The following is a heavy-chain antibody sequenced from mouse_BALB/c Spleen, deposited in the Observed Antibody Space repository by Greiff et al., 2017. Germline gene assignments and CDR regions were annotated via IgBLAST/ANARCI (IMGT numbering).Heavy chain of an antibody. V-gene: IGHV5-6-3*01. CDR3: AREDGTSYAMDY. D-gene: IGHD4-1*01. CDR2: INSNGGST. CDR1: GFTFSSYG. J-gene: IGHJ4*01. Sequence: EVKVVESGGGLVQPGGSLKLSCAASGFTFSSYGMSWVRQTPDKRLELVATINSNGGSTYYPDSVKGRFTISRDNAKNTLYLQMSSLKSEDTAMYYCAREDGTSYAMDYWGQGTSVTVSS.